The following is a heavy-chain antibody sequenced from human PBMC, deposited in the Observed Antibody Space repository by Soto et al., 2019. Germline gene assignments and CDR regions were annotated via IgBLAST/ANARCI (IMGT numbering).Heavy chain of an antibody. J-gene: IGHJ6*02. CDR1: GFSLNTSGVC. Sequence: GSGPTLVNPTQTLTLTCTFSGFSLNTSGVCVGWIRQPPGKALEWLAIIHWNEVTSYSPSLNNRLTITKDTSKNQVVLIMTDMDPEDTATYFCAHRLIYYGLDVWGQGTTVTVSS. CDR2: IHWNEVT. CDR3: AHRLIYYGLDV. V-gene: IGHV2-5*01.